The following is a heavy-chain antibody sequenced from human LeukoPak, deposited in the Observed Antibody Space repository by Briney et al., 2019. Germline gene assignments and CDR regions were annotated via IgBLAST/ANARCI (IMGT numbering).Heavy chain of an antibody. D-gene: IGHD3-22*01. Sequence: PGGSLRLSCAASGFTFASYAMTWVRQAPGRGLEWFSAISGSGGSTYYADSVKGRFTISRDNYKNTLYLQMNSLRAEDTAVYYCARDSGIYDSSGYYGLSYYGMDVWGPGTTVTVSS. J-gene: IGHJ6*02. V-gene: IGHV3-23*01. CDR1: GFTFASYA. CDR2: ISGSGGST. CDR3: ARDSGIYDSSGYYGLSYYGMDV.